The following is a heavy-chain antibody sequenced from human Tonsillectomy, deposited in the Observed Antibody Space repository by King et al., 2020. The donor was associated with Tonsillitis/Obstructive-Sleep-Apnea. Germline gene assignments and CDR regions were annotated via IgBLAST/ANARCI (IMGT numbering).Heavy chain of an antibody. CDR1: GGSFSGYY. Sequence: VQLPQWGAGLLKPSETLSLTCAVYGGSFSGYYWSWIRQPPGKGLEWIGEINHSGSTNYNPSLKSRVTISVDTSKNQFSLKLSSVTAADTAVYYCARGTVAEALRAFDIWGQGTMVTVSS. J-gene: IGHJ3*02. V-gene: IGHV4-34*01. CDR2: INHSGST. D-gene: IGHD6-19*01. CDR3: ARGTVAEALRAFDI.